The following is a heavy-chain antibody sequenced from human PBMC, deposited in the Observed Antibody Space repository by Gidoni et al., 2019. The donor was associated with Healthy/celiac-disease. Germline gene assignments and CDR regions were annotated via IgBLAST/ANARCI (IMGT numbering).Heavy chain of an antibody. CDR3: AKDLARARDYEILTGYYDITHIFFDY. J-gene: IGHJ4*02. CDR2: ISGSGGST. Sequence: EVQLLESGGGLAPPGGSLRLFCAASGLPFCRSAMRLFRQAPGKVLEWVSAISGSGGSTYYAESVKGRFNISRDNSKNTLYLQMNSLRAEDTAVYYCAKDLARARDYEILTGYYDITHIFFDYWGQGTLVTVSS. CDR1: GLPFCRSA. V-gene: IGHV3-23*01. D-gene: IGHD3-9*01.